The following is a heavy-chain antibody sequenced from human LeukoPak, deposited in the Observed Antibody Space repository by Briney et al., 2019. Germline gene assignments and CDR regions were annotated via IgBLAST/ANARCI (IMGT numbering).Heavy chain of an antibody. CDR2: IYTSGST. Sequence: SETLSLTCAVYGGSLSGYYWSWIRQPAGKGLEWIGRIYTSGSTTYNPSLKSRVTISVDTSKNQFSLKLSSVTAADTAVYYCARLYDSSGYLSLDYWGQGTLVTVSS. J-gene: IGHJ4*02. D-gene: IGHD3-22*01. V-gene: IGHV4-59*10. CDR1: GGSLSGYY. CDR3: ARLYDSSGYLSLDY.